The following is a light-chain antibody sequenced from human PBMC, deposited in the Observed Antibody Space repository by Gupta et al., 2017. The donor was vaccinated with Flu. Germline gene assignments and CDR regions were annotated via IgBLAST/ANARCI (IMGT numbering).Light chain of an antibody. J-gene: IGLJ1*01. CDR2: DDA. Sequence: SYVLTQPPSVSVAPGQTARITCGGDDIGRKRVHWYQQRPGQAPMVVVYDDAKRPSGIPERFSGSNSGNTATLTISRVEAGDEGDYYCHVWDSSSDHFVFGAGTKVTVL. V-gene: IGLV3-21*02. CDR3: HVWDSSSDHFV. CDR1: DIGRKR.